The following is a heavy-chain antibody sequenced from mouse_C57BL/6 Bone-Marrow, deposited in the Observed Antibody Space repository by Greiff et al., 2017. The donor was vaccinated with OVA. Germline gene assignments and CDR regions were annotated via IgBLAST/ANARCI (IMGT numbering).Heavy chain of an antibody. J-gene: IGHJ3*01. CDR2: IWSDGST. D-gene: IGHD1-1*01. CDR3: ARQYYYGSSWAY. CDR1: GFSLTSYG. Sequence: QVQLQQSGPGLVAPSQSLSITCTVSGFSLTSYGVHWVRQPPGKGLEWLVVIWSDGSTTYNSALKSRLSISKDNTKSQVFLKMNRLQTDDTAMYDCARQYYYGSSWAYWGQGTLVTVSA. V-gene: IGHV2-6-1*01.